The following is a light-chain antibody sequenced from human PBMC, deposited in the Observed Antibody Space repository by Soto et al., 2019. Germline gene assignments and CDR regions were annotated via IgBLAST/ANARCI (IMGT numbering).Light chain of an antibody. V-gene: IGKV3D-20*01. Sequence: EIVLTQSPATLSLSPGERATLSCGASQSVSSSYLAWYQQKPGLAPRLLMYDASSRATGIPDRFSGSGSGRDFTLTISRLEPEDFAVYYCQQYCSSPYTFGQGTKLEIK. CDR1: QSVSSSY. CDR2: DAS. CDR3: QQYCSSPYT. J-gene: IGKJ2*01.